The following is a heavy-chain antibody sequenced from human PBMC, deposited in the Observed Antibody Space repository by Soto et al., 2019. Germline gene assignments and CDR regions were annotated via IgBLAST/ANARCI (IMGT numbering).Heavy chain of an antibody. D-gene: IGHD2-15*01. V-gene: IGHV1-69*13. CDR2: IIPIFGTA. CDR1: GGTFSSYA. CDR3: ARLNTVGYCSGGSCYERLGYYFDY. J-gene: IGHJ4*02. Sequence: ASVRVSCKACGGTFSSYAISWVGQAPGQGLEWMGGIIPIFGTANYAQKFQGRVTITADESTSTAYMELSSLRSEDTAVYYCARLNTVGYCSGGSCYERLGYYFDYWGQGTLFTVSS.